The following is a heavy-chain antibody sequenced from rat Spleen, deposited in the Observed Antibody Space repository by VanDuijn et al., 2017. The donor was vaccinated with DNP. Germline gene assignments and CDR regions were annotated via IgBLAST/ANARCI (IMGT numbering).Heavy chain of an antibody. J-gene: IGHJ3*01. Sequence: EVQLVESGGGLVQPGRSLKLSCAASGFTFSDYYMAWVRQAPKKGLEWVASISYEGSRTYYRDSVKGRFTISRDNAKSTLYLQMDSLRSEDTATYYCARWSMAFAYWGQGTLVTVSS. CDR3: ARWSMAFAY. D-gene: IGHD4-2*01. CDR2: ISYEGSRT. CDR1: GFTFSDYY. V-gene: IGHV5-22*01.